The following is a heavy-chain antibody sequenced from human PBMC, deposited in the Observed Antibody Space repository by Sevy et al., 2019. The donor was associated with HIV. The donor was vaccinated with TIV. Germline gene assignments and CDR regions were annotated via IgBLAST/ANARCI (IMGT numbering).Heavy chain of an antibody. CDR1: GFTFSNYN. J-gene: IGHJ4*02. Sequence: GGSLRLSCAASGFTFSNYNMNWVRQAPGKGLEWVSSISSSSNYISYADSMKGRFTISRDNAKNSLYLQMNSLRAEDTAVYYCATDYDFWSGYLDYWGQGTLVTVSS. D-gene: IGHD3-3*01. CDR3: ATDYDFWSGYLDY. CDR2: ISSSSNYI. V-gene: IGHV3-21*01.